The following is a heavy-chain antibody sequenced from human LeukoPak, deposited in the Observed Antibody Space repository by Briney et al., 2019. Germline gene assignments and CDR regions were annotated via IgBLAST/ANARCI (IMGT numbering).Heavy chain of an antibody. D-gene: IGHD1-14*01. CDR2: IYTSGST. V-gene: IGHV4-61*02. CDR1: GGSISSGSYY. J-gene: IGHJ5*02. Sequence: SETLSLTCTVSGGSISSGSYYWSWIRQPAGKGLEWIGRIYTSGSTNYNPSLKSRVTISVDTSKNQFSLKLSSVTAADTAVYYCARDLTPIGWFDPWGQGTLVTVSS. CDR3: ARDLTPIGWFDP.